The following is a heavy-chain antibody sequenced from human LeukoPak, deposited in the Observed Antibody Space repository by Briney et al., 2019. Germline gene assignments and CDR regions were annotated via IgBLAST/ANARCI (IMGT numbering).Heavy chain of an antibody. V-gene: IGHV4-39*02. CDR2: LYDSGST. CDR1: GGSISSSSYY. CDR3: ARDLYANYGGNPGAFDI. J-gene: IGHJ3*02. D-gene: IGHD4-23*01. Sequence: PSETLSLTCTVSGGSISSSSYYWDWIRQPPGKGLEWIGNLYDSGSTHYNPSLRSRVTISADTPKNQFSLKLGSVTAADTAVYYCARDLYANYGGNPGAFDIWGQGTMVTVSS.